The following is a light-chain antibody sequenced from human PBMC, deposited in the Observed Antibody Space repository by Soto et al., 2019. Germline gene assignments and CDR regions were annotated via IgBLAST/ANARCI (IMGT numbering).Light chain of an antibody. J-gene: IGKJ1*01. Sequence: DIQMTQSPSSLSASVGDRVTITCRASQGIGNYLAWYQQKPGKVPKILIYDASTLQSGVPSRFSGSGSGTDFTLTISRLQPEDVATYYCQKYYTAPETFGQGTQVEIK. V-gene: IGKV1-27*01. CDR3: QKYYTAPET. CDR2: DAS. CDR1: QGIGNY.